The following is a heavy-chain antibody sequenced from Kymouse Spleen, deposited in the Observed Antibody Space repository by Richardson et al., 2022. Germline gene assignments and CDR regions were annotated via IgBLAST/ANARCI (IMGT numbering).Heavy chain of an antibody. CDR2: ISSSSSYI. D-gene: IGHD7-27*02. CDR1: GFTFSSYS. J-gene: IGHJ3*02. CDR3: ARRGLTYDAFDI. Sequence: EVQLVESGGGLVKPGGSLRLSCAASGFTFSSYSMNWVRQAPGKGLEWVSSISSSSSYIYYADSVKGRFTISRDNAKNSLYLQMNSLRAEDTAVYYCARRGLTYDAFDIWGQGTMVTVSS. V-gene: IGHV3-21*03.